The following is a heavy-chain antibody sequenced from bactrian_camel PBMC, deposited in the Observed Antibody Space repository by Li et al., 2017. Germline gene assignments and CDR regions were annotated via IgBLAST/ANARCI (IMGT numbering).Heavy chain of an antibody. D-gene: IGHD1*01. Sequence: QLVESGGGLVQPGGSLRLSCAASGFTFSSYAMSWVRQAPGKGFEWVSGINSGGGITYYAESVKGRFTISRDNAKNTLYLQMNSLQTEDTAMYYCAACGSEYWGQGTQVTVS. CDR1: GFTFSSYA. CDR2: INSGGGIT. V-gene: IGHV3S31*01. CDR3: AACGSEY. J-gene: IGHJ4*01.